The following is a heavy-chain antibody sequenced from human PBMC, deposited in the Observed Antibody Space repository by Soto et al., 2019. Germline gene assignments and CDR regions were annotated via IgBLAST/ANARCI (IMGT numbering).Heavy chain of an antibody. CDR1: GGSFSGYY. CDR2: INHSGST. J-gene: IGHJ4*02. D-gene: IGHD3-10*01. CDR3: ASGYGRNFHS. Sequence: PSETLSLTCAVYGGSFSGYYWNWIRQPPGKGLEWIGEINHSGSTNYNPSLKSRVTISVDTSRNQFSLKLSSVTAADMAVYYFASGYGRNFHSWGQGNLVTVSS. V-gene: IGHV4-34*01.